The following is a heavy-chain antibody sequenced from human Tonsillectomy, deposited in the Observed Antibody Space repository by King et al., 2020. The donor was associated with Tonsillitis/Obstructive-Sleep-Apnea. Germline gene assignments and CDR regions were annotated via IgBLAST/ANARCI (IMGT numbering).Heavy chain of an antibody. Sequence: VQLVESGGGLVQPGGSLKLSCAASGFTFSVSALHWVRQASGKGLEWVGRIRSKANSYATADAASVEGRLTTSRDDSKNTAYLQMNSLETEDTAVYYCTTTDYYYSYMDVWGKGTTVTVSS. J-gene: IGHJ6*03. CDR1: GFTFSVSA. CDR2: IRSKANSYAT. D-gene: IGHD4-11*01. V-gene: IGHV3-73*01. CDR3: TTTDYYYSYMDV.